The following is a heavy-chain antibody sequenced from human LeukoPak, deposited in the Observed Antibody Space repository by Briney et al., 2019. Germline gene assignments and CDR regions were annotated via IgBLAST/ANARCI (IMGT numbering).Heavy chain of an antibody. CDR3: ARGPSAILTGYPFDY. J-gene: IGHJ4*02. CDR2: INPNSAYT. D-gene: IGHD3-9*01. V-gene: IGHV1-2*02. Sequence: ASVKVSCKASGYTFTGYYMHWVRQAPGQGLEWMGWINPNSAYTSYAQKFQGRVTMTRDTSISTAYMELSRLRSDDTAVYYCARGPSAILTGYPFDYWGQGTLVTVSS. CDR1: GYTFTGYY.